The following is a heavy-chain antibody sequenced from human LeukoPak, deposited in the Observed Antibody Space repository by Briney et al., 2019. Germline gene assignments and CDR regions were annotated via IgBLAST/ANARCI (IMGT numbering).Heavy chain of an antibody. Sequence: PGRSLRLSCAAPGFTFSSYGMHWVRQAPGKGLEWVAVISYDGGNKYYADSVKGRFTISRDNSKNTLYLQMNSLRAEDTAVYYCASMDVWGQGTTVTVSS. CDR2: ISYDGGNK. J-gene: IGHJ6*02. CDR1: GFTFSSYG. V-gene: IGHV3-30*03. CDR3: ASMDV.